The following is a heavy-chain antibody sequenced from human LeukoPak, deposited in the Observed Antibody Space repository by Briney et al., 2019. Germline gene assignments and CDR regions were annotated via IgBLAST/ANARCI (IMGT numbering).Heavy chain of an antibody. V-gene: IGHV4-38-2*02. D-gene: IGHD1-7*01. CDR3: AREGVELRYNWFDP. J-gene: IGHJ5*02. CDR1: GYSISSGYY. CDR2: IYHSGST. Sequence: SETLSLTCTVSGYSISSGYYWGWIRQPPGKGLEWIGSIYHSGSTYYNPSLKSRVTISVDTSKNQFSLKLSSVTAADTAVYYCAREGVELRYNWFDPWGQGTLVTVSS.